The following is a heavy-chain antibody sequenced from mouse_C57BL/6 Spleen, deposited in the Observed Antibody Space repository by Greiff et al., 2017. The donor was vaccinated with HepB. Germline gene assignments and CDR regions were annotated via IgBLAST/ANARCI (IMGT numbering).Heavy chain of an antibody. CDR2: IDPSDSYT. D-gene: IGHD3-1*01. V-gene: IGHV1-69*01. CDR1: GYTFTSYW. J-gene: IGHJ4*01. CDR3: ARSLSGDYYAMDY. Sequence: VQLQQPGAELVMPGASVKLSCKASGYTFTSYWMHWVKQRPGQGLEWIGEIDPSDSYTNYNQKFKGKSTLTVDKYSSTAYMQLSSLTSEDSAVYYCARSLSGDYYAMDYWGQGTSVTVSS.